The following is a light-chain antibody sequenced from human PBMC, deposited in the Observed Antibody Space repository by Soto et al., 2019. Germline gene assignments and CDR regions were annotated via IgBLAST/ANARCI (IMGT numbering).Light chain of an antibody. CDR3: QQADSFPIT. V-gene: IGKV1-12*01. J-gene: IGKJ5*01. CDR2: AAF. Sequence: DIHMTQSPSSVSASVGDRVTISFRASEDINSRLAWYQQKPGNAPKLLIYAAFILQSGVPSRFSGYGSGTDFTLSISSLQPEDFATYYCQQADSFPITFGQGTRPEIK. CDR1: EDINSR.